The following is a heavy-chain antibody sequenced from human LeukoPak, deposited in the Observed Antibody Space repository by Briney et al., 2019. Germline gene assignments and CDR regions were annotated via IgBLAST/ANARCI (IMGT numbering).Heavy chain of an antibody. CDR2: ISSSSSTI. J-gene: IGHJ6*03. D-gene: IGHD1-26*01. CDR3: ARDPYSGAYGNTYYYYMDV. CDR1: GFAFSKHG. V-gene: IGHV3-48*04. Sequence: GGSLRLSCAASGFAFSKHGMNWVRQAPGKGLEWVSYISSSSSTIYYADSVKGRFTISRDNARNSLYLQMNSLTAEDTAVYYCARDPYSGAYGNTYYYYMDVWGKGTTVTISS.